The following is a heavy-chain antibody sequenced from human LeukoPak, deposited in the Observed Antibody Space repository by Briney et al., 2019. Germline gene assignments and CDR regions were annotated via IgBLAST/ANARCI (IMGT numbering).Heavy chain of an antibody. CDR3: SRPPPYSSSWYERTPQNNLLPWWYFDL. CDR2: IYTSGST. CDR1: GGSICSGSYY. V-gene: IGHV4-61*02. D-gene: IGHD6-13*01. Sequence: PSETLSLTRTVSGGSICSGSYYWSWIRQPAGKGLEWNGRIYTSGSTYYNPSLESRVTISVDPSKNQFSLKLSSVTAADTAVYYCSRPPPYSSSWYERTPQNNLLPWWYFDLWGRGTLVTVSS. J-gene: IGHJ2*01.